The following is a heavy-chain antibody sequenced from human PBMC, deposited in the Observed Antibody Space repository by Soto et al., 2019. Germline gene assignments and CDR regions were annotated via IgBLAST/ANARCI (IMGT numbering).Heavy chain of an antibody. J-gene: IGHJ6*02. V-gene: IGHV3-23*01. D-gene: IGHD5-12*01. CDR3: ANSQKASIRLYGMDV. CDR1: GLTFSTFA. CDR2: VSGGGDTR. Sequence: EVQLLESGGGLVQPGGSLRLSCAASGLTFSTFAMGWVRQAPGKGLEWVSIVSGGGDTRYYADSVKGRFTISRDNSKNTLYLQMNSLRADDTAVYYCANSQKASIRLYGMDVWGQGTTVTVSS.